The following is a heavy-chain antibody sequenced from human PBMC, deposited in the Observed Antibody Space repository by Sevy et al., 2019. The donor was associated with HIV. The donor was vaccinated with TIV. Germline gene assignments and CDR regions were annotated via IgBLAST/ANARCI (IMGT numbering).Heavy chain of an antibody. CDR3: ATTKDYYDSSGSPFDY. J-gene: IGHJ4*02. CDR1: GYTLTQLS. D-gene: IGHD3-22*01. Sequence: ASVKVSCKVSGYTLTQLSMHWGRQAPGKGLEWMGSFDPEDGETLYAQKFQGRVTMTEDTSTDTAYMELRSLRSEDTAVYYCATTKDYYDSSGSPFDYWGQGTLVTVSS. V-gene: IGHV1-24*01. CDR2: FDPEDGET.